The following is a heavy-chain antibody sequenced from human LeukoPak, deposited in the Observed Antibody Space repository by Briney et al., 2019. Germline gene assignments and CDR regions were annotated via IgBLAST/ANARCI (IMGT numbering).Heavy chain of an antibody. CDR3: AREVRRGYSYVDNWFDP. Sequence: ASVKVSCKASGYTFTGYYMHWVRQAPGQGLEWMGWINPNSGGTNYAQKFQGRVTMTRDTSISTAYMELSRLRSDDTAVYYCAREVRRGYSYVDNWFDPWGQGTLVTVSS. D-gene: IGHD5-18*01. J-gene: IGHJ5*02. CDR1: GYTFTGYY. CDR2: INPNSGGT. V-gene: IGHV1-2*02.